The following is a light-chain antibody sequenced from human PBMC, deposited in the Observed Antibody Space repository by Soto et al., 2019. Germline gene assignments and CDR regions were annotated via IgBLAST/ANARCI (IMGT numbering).Light chain of an antibody. J-gene: IGKJ1*01. V-gene: IGKV1-5*02. CDR2: RAS. CDR3: QQYRTYSRT. Sequence: DIQMTQSPSTLSASVGDTVTIICRANQTISTWLAWYQQKPGEAPKLLIYRASTLQTGVPARFSGSGSGTEFTLTISSLQPDDFAPYYCQQYRTYSRTFGQGTKVDI. CDR1: QTISTW.